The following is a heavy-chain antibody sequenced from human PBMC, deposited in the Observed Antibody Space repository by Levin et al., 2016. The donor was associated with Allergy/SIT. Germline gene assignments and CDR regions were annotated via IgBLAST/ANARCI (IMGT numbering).Heavy chain of an antibody. J-gene: IGHJ2*01. CDR3: ARGSSGYYSLWYFDL. CDR2: IYYSGST. V-gene: IGHV4-59*01. D-gene: IGHD3-22*01. CDR1: GGSISSYY. Sequence: SETLSLTCTVSGGSISSYYWSWIRQPPGKGLEWIGYIYYSGSTNYNPSLKSRVTISVDTSKNQFSLKLSSVTAADTAVYYCARGSSGYYSLWYFDLWGRGTLVTVSS.